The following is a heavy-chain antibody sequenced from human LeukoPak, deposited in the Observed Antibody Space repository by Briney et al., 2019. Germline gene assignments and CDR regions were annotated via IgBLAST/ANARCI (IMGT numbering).Heavy chain of an antibody. D-gene: IGHD5-12*01. J-gene: IGHJ4*02. CDR3: ARHVVSGYDYGTIDY. V-gene: IGHV4-39*01. Sequence: PSETLSLTCTVSGGSISSSSYYWGWIRQPPGKGLEWIGSIYYSGSTNYNPSLKSRVTISVDTSKNQFSLKLSSVTAADTAVYYCARHVVSGYDYGTIDYWGQGTLVTVSS. CDR1: GGSISSSSYY. CDR2: IYYSGST.